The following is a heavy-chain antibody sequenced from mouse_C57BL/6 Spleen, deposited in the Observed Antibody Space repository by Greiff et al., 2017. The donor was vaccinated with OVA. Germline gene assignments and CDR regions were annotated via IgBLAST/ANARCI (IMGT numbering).Heavy chain of an antibody. CDR2: INPYNGGT. Sequence: EVQLQQSGPVLVKPGASVKLSCKASGYTFTDYYMNWVKQSPGKSLEWIGVINPYNGGTNYNQKFKGKATLTVDKSSSTAYMELNSLTSEDSAVYYCAREDLRVETWFAYWGQGTMVTVSA. D-gene: IGHD3-2*02. V-gene: IGHV1-19*01. J-gene: IGHJ3*01. CDR1: GYTFTDYY. CDR3: AREDLRVETWFAY.